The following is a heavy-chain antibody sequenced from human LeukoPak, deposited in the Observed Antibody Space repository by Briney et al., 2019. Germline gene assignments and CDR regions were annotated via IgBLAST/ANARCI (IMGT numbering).Heavy chain of an antibody. V-gene: IGHV4-59*08. J-gene: IGHJ4*02. Sequence: SETLSLTCTVSGGSISSYYWSWIRQPPGKGLEWIGYIYYSGSTNYNPSLKSRVTISVDTSKNQFSLKLSSVTAADTPVYYCARHAGDGPIYYFDYWGQGTLVTVSS. D-gene: IGHD5-24*01. CDR3: ARHAGDGPIYYFDY. CDR2: IYYSGST. CDR1: GGSISSYY.